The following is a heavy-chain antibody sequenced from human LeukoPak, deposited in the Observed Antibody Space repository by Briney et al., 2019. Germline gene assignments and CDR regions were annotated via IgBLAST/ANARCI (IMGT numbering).Heavy chain of an antibody. J-gene: IGHJ4*02. CDR2: MAQDGSEK. D-gene: IGHD3-10*01. CDR3: ASEVYGSGSS. Sequence: GGSLRLSCAASGFTFTSYWMRWVRQAPGKGLEWVATMAQDGSEKYYVDSVKGRFTISRDNAKNSLYLQMNSLRVEDTAVYYCASEVYGSGSSWGQGTLVTVSS. CDR1: GFTFTSYW. V-gene: IGHV3-7*04.